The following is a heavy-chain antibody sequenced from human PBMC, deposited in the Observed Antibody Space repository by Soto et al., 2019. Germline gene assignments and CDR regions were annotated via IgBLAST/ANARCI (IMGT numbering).Heavy chain of an antibody. D-gene: IGHD2-21*02. J-gene: IGHJ5*02. CDR3: ARVGPISVVVTAPNWFDP. V-gene: IGHV4-59*01. CDR1: GGSISSYY. Sequence: SETLSLTCTVSGGSISSYYWSWIRQPPGKGLEWIGHIYYSGSTNYNPSLKSRVTISVDTSKNQFSLKLSSVTAADTAVYYCARVGPISVVVTAPNWFDPWGQGTLVTVSS. CDR2: IYYSGST.